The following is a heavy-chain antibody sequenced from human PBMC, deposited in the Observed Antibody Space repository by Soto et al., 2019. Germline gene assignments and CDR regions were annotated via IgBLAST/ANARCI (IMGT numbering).Heavy chain of an antibody. V-gene: IGHV3-23*01. Sequence: EVQLLESGGGLVQPGGSLRVSCAASGIAVSSYAMTWVRQAPGKGLEWVSSISHSGGSTYYAASVNGRFTISRDISRNTLYLQMNSLRAEDTAVYYCAKSHRGYIDYHVFDIWGQGTMVTVSS. CDR3: AKSHRGYIDYHVFDI. CDR1: GIAVSSYA. CDR2: ISHSGGST. J-gene: IGHJ3*02. D-gene: IGHD4-17*01.